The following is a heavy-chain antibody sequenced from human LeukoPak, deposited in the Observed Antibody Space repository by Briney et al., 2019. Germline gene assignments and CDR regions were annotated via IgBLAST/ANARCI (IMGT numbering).Heavy chain of an antibody. J-gene: IGHJ4*02. V-gene: IGHV3-7*01. Sequence: GGSLRLSCAASGFTFSSYWMSWVRQAPGKGLEWVANIKQDGSEKYYVDSVKGRFTISRDNAKNSLYLQMNSLRAEDTAVYYCARGGLWFGEFDTIFDYWGQGTLVTVSS. CDR3: ARGGLWFGEFDTIFDY. D-gene: IGHD3-10*01. CDR1: GFTFSSYW. CDR2: IKQDGSEK.